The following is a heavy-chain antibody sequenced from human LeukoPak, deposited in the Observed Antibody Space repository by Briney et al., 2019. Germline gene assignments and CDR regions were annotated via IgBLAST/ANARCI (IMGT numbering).Heavy chain of an antibody. CDR2: ISYDGSNK. CDR3: ASPRGSYADY. J-gene: IGHJ4*02. V-gene: IGHV3-30*04. Sequence: GGSLRLSCAASGFTFSSYAMHWVRQAPGKGLEWVAVISYDGSNKYYADSVKGRFTISRDNSKNTLYLQMNSLRAEDTAEYYCASPRGSYADYWGQGTLVTVSS. CDR1: GFTFSSYA. D-gene: IGHD1-26*01.